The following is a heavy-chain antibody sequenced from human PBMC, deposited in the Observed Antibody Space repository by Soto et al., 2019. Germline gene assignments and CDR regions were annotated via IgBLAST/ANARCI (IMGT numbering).Heavy chain of an antibody. V-gene: IGHV4-59*01. J-gene: IGHJ6*02. CDR1: GGSITSSY. Sequence: QVQLQESGPRLVKPSATLSLNCTVSGGSITSSYWSWIRRPPGKGLEWIASIYDTGISGYTPSTSYNPFLKSRGTMSVDTSKSQFSLKLTSVTAADTAVYYCARGEDAFFYYGLDVWGQGITVTVSS. CDR2: IYDTGISGYTPST. CDR3: ARGEDAFFYYGLDV.